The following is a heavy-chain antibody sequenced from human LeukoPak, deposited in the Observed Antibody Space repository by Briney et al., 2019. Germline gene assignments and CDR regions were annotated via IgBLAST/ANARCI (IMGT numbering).Heavy chain of an antibody. J-gene: IGHJ5*02. D-gene: IGHD3-22*01. Sequence: SETLSLTCAVYGGSFSGYYWSWIRQPPGKGLEWIGEINHSGSTNYNPSLKSRVTISVDTSKNQFSLKLSSVTAADTAVYYCARGTTGSGYYSWFDPWGQGTLVTVSS. CDR2: INHSGST. V-gene: IGHV4-34*01. CDR1: GGSFSGYY. CDR3: ARGTTGSGYYSWFDP.